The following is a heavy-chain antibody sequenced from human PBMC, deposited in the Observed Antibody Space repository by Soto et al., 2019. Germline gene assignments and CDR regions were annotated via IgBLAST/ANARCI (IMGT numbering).Heavy chain of an antibody. CDR1: GYSISTGYY. CDR2: INHSGGT. V-gene: IGHV4-38-2*02. CDR3: ARDRVVPHFFALNGDYYYGLDV. D-gene: IGHD3-3*01. Sequence: SETLSLTCSVSGYSISTGYYWGWIRQPPGKGLEWIGSINHSGGTNYNPSLKSRVIISVDTSKNQFSLRLSSVTAADTAVYYCARDRVVPHFFALNGDYYYGLDVWGQGTTVTVSS. J-gene: IGHJ6*02.